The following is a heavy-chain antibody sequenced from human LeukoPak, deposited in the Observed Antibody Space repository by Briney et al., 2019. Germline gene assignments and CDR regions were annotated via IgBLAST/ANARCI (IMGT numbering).Heavy chain of an antibody. CDR3: ARGIGGELDY. CDR2: IYYSGST. D-gene: IGHD3-16*01. CDR1: GGSISSSSYY. V-gene: IGHV4-39*01. Sequence: PSETLSLTCTVSGGSISSSSYYWGWIRQPPGKGLEWIGSIYYSGSTYYNPSLKSRVTISVDTSKNQFSLKLSSVTAADTAVYYCARGIGGELDYWGQGTLVTVSS. J-gene: IGHJ4*02.